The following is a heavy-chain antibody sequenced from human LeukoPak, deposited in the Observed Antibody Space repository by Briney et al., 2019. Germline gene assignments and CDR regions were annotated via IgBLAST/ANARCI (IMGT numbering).Heavy chain of an antibody. J-gene: IGHJ4*02. CDR2: IYHTGST. Sequence: PSETLSLTCTVSGASISSSYWSWIRQSPGKGLEWIGYIYHTGSTKYNPSLESRVTISVDTSKNQFSLKLTSVTAADTAVYYCARGYFDSRGYSNAIDYWGQGALVTVSS. CDR3: ARGYFDSRGYSNAIDY. V-gene: IGHV4-59*01. D-gene: IGHD3-22*01. CDR1: GASISSSY.